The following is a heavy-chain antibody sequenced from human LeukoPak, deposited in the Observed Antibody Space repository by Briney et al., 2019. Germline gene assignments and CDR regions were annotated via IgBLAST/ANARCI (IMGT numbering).Heavy chain of an antibody. Sequence: GGSLRLSCAAPGFTFSSYGMHWVRQAPGKGLEWVAVIWYDGSNKYYADSVEGRFTISRDNSKNTLYLQMNSLRAEDTAVYYCASAGYSSGWFYNWFDPWGQGTLVTVSS. V-gene: IGHV3-33*01. CDR2: IWYDGSNK. J-gene: IGHJ5*02. D-gene: IGHD6-19*01. CDR1: GFTFSSYG. CDR3: ASAGYSSGWFYNWFDP.